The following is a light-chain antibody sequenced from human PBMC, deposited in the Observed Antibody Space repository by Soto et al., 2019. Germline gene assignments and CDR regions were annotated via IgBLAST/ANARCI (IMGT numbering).Light chain of an antibody. CDR2: EVS. CDR1: SSDVGGYNY. Sequence: QTVVTQPASVSGSPGQSITISCTGTSSDVGGYNYVSWYQQHPGTAPKLMIYEVSNRPSGVSNRFSGSKSDNTASLTISGLQAEDEADYYCSSYTGSSTIFGTGTKLTVL. CDR3: SSYTGSSTI. V-gene: IGLV2-14*01. J-gene: IGLJ1*01.